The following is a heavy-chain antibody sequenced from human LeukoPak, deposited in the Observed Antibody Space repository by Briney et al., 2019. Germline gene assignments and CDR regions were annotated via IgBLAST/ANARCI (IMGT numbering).Heavy chain of an antibody. J-gene: IGHJ4*02. V-gene: IGHV3-23*01. Sequence: GSLRLSCAASGFTFSSYAMSWVRQAPGKGLEWVSAISGSGGSTYYADSVKGRFTISRDNSKNTLYLQMNSLRAEDTAVYYCARCNWNDEGYFDYWGQGTLVTVSS. CDR3: ARCNWNDEGYFDY. CDR2: ISGSGGST. CDR1: GFTFSSYA. D-gene: IGHD1-1*01.